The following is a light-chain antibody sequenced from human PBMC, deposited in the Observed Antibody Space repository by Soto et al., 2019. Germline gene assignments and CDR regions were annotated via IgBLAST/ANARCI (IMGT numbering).Light chain of an antibody. CDR3: QQYGRSPIT. V-gene: IGKV3-20*01. CDR1: QSVRSSY. CDR2: GAS. J-gene: IGKJ5*01. Sequence: EIVLTQSPGTLSLSPGERATLSCRASQSVRSSYLAWYQQKPGQPPRLLIYGASSRATGIPDRFSGSASGTDFALTISRLEPEDFAVYYRQQYGRSPITFGQGTRLEIK.